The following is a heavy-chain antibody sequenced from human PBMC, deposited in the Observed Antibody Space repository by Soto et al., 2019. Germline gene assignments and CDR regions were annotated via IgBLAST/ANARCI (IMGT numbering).Heavy chain of an antibody. CDR2: INHSGST. J-gene: IGHJ3*02. CDR3: ARTKGLRRHGAMDI. CDR1: NGSFSGYY. Sequence: SETLSLTCTIYNGSFSGYYWGWLRQPPGKGLEWIGHINHSGSTTYNPSLKSRVTITVDTSENHFSLRLSSMTAADTAVYYCARTKGLRRHGAMDIWGQGTMVTVSS. D-gene: IGHD1-26*01. V-gene: IGHV4-34*01.